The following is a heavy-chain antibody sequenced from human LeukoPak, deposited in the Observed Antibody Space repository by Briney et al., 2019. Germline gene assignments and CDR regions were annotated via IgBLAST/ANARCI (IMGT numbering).Heavy chain of an antibody. V-gene: IGHV4-39*01. Sequence: SETLSLTCTVSGGSISSSSYYWGWIRQPPGKGLEWIGSIHYSGSTYYNPSLKSRVTISVDTSKNQLSLKLSSVTAADTAVYYCARQVPGVGVTLGYWFDYWGQGTLVTVSS. CDR1: GGSISSSSYY. CDR3: ARQVPGVGVTLGYWFDY. J-gene: IGHJ4*02. CDR2: IHYSGST. D-gene: IGHD2-8*02.